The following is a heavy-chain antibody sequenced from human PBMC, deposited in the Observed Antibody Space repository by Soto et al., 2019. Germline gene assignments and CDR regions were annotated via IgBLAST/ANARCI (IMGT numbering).Heavy chain of an antibody. D-gene: IGHD2-15*01. CDR1: GYTFTNYA. V-gene: IGHV1-3*01. CDR2: INAGNGNT. J-gene: IGHJ4*02. CDR3: ARGPGGPDGPGDY. Sequence: QVQLVQSGAEVKKPGASVKVSCKASGYTFTNYAMHWVRQAPGPRLEWMGWINAGNGNTKYSQKFQGRVTITSDTSASKAYMDLSSLRSEDTAVYYCARGPGGPDGPGDYWGQGTLVTVSS.